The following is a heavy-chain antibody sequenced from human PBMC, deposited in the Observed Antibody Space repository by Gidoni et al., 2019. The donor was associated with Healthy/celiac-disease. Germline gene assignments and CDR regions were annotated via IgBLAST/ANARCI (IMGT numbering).Heavy chain of an antibody. D-gene: IGHD2-2*01. CDR1: GGSFGGYY. Sequence: QVQLQQWGAGLLKPSETLSLTCAVDGGSFGGYYWSWIRQPPGKGLEWIGEINHSGSTNYNPSLKSRVTISVDTSKHQFSLKLSSVTAADTAVYYCARGPRYCSSTSCYYFDYWGQGTLVTVSS. V-gene: IGHV4-34*01. CDR2: INHSGST. J-gene: IGHJ4*02. CDR3: ARGPRYCSSTSCYYFDY.